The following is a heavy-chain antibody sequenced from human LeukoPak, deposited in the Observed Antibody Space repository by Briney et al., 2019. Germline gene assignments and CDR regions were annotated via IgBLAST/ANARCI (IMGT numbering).Heavy chain of an antibody. V-gene: IGHV4-34*01. J-gene: IGHJ5*02. CDR2: INHSGST. Sequence: SETLSLTCAVYGGSFSGYYWSWIRQPPGKGLEWIGEINHSGSTNYNPSLKSRVTISVGTSKNQFSLKLSSVTAADTAVYYCARAGPAMTTALYWFDPWGQGTLVTVSS. D-gene: IGHD4-11*01. CDR3: ARAGPAMTTALYWFDP. CDR1: GGSFSGYY.